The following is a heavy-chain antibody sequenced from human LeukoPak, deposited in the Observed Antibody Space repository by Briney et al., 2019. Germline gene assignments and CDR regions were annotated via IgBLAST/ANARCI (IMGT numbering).Heavy chain of an antibody. D-gene: IGHD3-10*01. J-gene: IGHJ3*02. CDR2: ISYDGSNK. V-gene: IGHV3-30*03. CDR3: ARGPPGWFGELLLFLAFDI. Sequence: GRSLRLSCAASGFTFSSYGMHWVRQAPGKGLEWVAVISYDGSNKYYADSVKGRFTISRDDSKNTLYLQMNSLRAEDTAVYYCARGPPGWFGELLLFLAFDIWGQGTMVTVSS. CDR1: GFTFSSYG.